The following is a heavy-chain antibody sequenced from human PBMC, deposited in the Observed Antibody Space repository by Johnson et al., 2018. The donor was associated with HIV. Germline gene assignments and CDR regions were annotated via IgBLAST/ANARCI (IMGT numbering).Heavy chain of an antibody. CDR2: ISHDESYK. CDR3: AKPLGGRDTAMVAIGFDI. Sequence: QLVESGGGVVPPGRSLRLSCAASGFTFSSYGMHWVRQAPGKGLEWVADISHDESYKYYADSVKGRFTISRDNNMLYLQMNSLRAEDTAVYYCAKPLGGRDTAMVAIGFDIWGQGTMLTVSS. V-gene: IGHV3-30*18. J-gene: IGHJ3*02. CDR1: GFTFSSYG. D-gene: IGHD5-18*01.